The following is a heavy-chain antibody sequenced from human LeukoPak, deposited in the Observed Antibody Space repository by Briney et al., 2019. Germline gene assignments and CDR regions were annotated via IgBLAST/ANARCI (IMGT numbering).Heavy chain of an antibody. J-gene: IGHJ4*02. Sequence: SETLSLTCTVSGGSISSYYWSWIRQPPGKGLEWIGYIYYSGSTNYNPSLKSRVTISVDTSKNQFSLKLSSVTAADTAVYYCARSRNYDFWSGHLYFDYWGQGTLVTVSS. CDR1: GGSISSYY. CDR2: IYYSGST. D-gene: IGHD3-3*01. V-gene: IGHV4-59*01. CDR3: ARSRNYDFWSGHLYFDY.